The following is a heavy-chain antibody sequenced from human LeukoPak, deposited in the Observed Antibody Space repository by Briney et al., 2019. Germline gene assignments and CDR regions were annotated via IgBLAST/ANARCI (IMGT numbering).Heavy chain of an antibody. CDR3: GRDLER. D-gene: IGHD5-24*01. V-gene: IGHV3-74*01. Sequence: GGSLRLSCATSGFTFSDYWIYWVRQAPGKGLEWVSRIKPDGSYTNYADSVKGRFTIPRDNAKNTVHLQMSSLRGDDTAVYYCGRDLERWGPGTLVTVSA. CDR2: IKPDGSYT. J-gene: IGHJ4*02. CDR1: GFTFSDYW.